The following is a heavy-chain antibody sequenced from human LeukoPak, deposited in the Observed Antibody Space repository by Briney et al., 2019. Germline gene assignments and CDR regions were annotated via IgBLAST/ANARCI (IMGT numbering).Heavy chain of an antibody. CDR1: GFTFSDYY. Sequence: GGSVRLSCAASGFTFSDYYMSWIRQAPGKGLEWVSYISSSGSTIYYADSVKGRFTISRDNAKNSLYLQMNSLRAEDTAVYYCARDIVVVVAATENYYYYGMDVWGQGTTVTVSS. CDR2: ISSSGSTI. CDR3: ARDIVVVVAATENYYYYGMDV. D-gene: IGHD2-15*01. V-gene: IGHV3-11*01. J-gene: IGHJ6*02.